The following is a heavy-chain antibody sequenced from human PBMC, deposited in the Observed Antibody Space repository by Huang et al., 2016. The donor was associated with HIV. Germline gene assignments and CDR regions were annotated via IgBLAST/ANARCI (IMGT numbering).Heavy chain of an antibody. CDR2: IYPIESKS. Sequence: EVQLVQSGAEVKKPGESLKISCTGSGYSFSIYWIAWLRQMPGKGLEWMGNIYPIESKSTYSPSFEGNFSISVDKSINTVYLHWSSLKASDTAIYYCAKGRRAFDVWGQGTWVTVSS. V-gene: IGHV5-51*03. CDR3: AKGRRAFDV. J-gene: IGHJ3*01. CDR1: GYSFSIYW.